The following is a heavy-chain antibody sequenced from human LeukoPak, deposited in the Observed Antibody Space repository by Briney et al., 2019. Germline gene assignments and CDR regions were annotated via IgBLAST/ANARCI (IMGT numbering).Heavy chain of an antibody. V-gene: IGHV1-3*01. D-gene: IGHD5-12*01. CDR3: ARAIPPYIVATMPFDY. CDR2: INAGNGNT. CDR1: GYTFTSYA. J-gene: IGHJ4*02. Sequence: ASVKVSYKASGYTFTSYAMHWVRQAPGQRLEWMGWINAGNGNTKYSQKFQGRVTITRDTSASTAYMELSSLRSEDTAVYYCARAIPPYIVATMPFDYWGQGTLVTVSS.